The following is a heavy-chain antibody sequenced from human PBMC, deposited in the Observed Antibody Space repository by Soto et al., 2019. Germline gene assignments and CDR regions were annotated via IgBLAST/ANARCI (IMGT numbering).Heavy chain of an antibody. J-gene: IGHJ6*02. Sequence: EVQLLESGGGLVQPGGSLRLSCAASGFTFSSHVMNWVRQAPGKGLEWVAAISGGGGTTFYGDSVEGGFTMSRDNSKNTLFLQMNSLRAEDTAVYYCARGPRAPPPHDYGMDVWGQGTTVTVSS. CDR2: ISGGGGTT. V-gene: IGHV3-23*01. CDR3: ARGPRAPPPHDYGMDV. CDR1: GFTFSSHV.